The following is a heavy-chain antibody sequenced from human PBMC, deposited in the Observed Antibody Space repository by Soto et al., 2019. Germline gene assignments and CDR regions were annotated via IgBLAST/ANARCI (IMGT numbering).Heavy chain of an antibody. CDR2: ISAYNGNT. D-gene: IGHD3-22*01. Sequence: LTHEQGLEWMGWISAYNGNTNYEQKVEGRVTMTTDTSTSTAYMELRSLRSDDTAVYYCARILMGDDDRSGCSTVAAFLLNPLADL. J-gene: IGHJ2*01. CDR3: ARILMGDDDRSGCSTVAAFLLNPLADL. V-gene: IGHV1-18*01.